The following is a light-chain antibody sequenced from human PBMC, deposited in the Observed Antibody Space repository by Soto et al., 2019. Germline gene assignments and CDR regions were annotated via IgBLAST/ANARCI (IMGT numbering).Light chain of an antibody. CDR3: GTWDSSLSAGV. CDR1: SSNIGSNY. V-gene: IGLV1-51*01. Sequence: QSVLTQPPSVSAAPGQKVTISCSGSSSNIGSNYVSWYQQLPGTAPKLLIYDNNKRPSGIPDRFSGSKSGTSATLGITGLQTGDAADYYCGTWDSSLSAGVFGGGTKVTVL. J-gene: IGLJ2*01. CDR2: DNN.